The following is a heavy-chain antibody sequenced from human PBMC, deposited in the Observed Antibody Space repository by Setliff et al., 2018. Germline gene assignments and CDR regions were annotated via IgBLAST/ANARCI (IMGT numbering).Heavy chain of an antibody. CDR3: VRPGGTTVVARHFDY. V-gene: IGHV4-39*01. CDR1: DDSFTSSRYY. J-gene: IGHJ4*01. Sequence: SETLSLTCTVSDDSFTSSRYYWGWIRQAPGSGLEWIGSISYSGTPYYNTSVESRVTISIDTSRNQFSLELRSVTVADTATYYCVRPGGTTVVARHFDYWGAGILVTVSS. D-gene: IGHD2-15*01. CDR2: ISYSGTP.